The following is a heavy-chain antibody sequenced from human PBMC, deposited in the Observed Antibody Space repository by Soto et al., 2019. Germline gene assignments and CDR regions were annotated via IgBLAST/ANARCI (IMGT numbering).Heavy chain of an antibody. CDR3: ARDLRSGEYYFDY. V-gene: IGHV3-48*02. D-gene: IGHD7-27*01. CDR2: ISSSSSTI. J-gene: IGHJ4*02. CDR1: GFTFSSYS. Sequence: EVQLVESGGGLVQPGGSLRLSCAASGFTFSSYSMNWVRQAPGKGLEWVSYISSSSSTIYYADSVKGRFTISRDNAKNSLYPQMNSLRDEDTAVYYCARDLRSGEYYFDYWGQGTLVTVSS.